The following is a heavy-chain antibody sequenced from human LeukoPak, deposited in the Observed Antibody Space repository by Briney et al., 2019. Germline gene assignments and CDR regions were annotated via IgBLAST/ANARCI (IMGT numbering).Heavy chain of an antibody. CDR3: AREGQARYTGYMDV. J-gene: IGHJ6*03. CDR1: GFTFSSYS. CDR2: ISSSSSYI. Sequence: GGSLRLSCAASGFTFSSYSMNWVRQAPGKGLEWVSSISSSSSYIYYADSVKGRFTISRDNAKNSLYLQMNSLRAEDTAVYYCAREGQARYTGYMDVWGKGTTVTVSS. V-gene: IGHV3-21*04. D-gene: IGHD2-2*02.